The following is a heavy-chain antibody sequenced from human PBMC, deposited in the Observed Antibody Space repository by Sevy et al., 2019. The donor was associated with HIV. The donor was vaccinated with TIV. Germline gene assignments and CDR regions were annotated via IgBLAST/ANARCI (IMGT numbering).Heavy chain of an antibody. CDR2: ISSKSTYT. CDR3: ARDRDDYAAGRRHPYYYYHGMDV. D-gene: IGHD3-10*01. J-gene: IGHJ6*02. CDR1: GFTFNDDF. Sequence: GGSLRLSCVGSGFTFNDDFMTWVRQAPGKGLERVSSISSKSTYTYYSDSLKGRFTISRDNAKNSLFLQMNSLRPEDTAVYYCARDRDDYAAGRRHPYYYYHGMDVWCRGTTVTVSS. V-gene: IGHV3-21*01.